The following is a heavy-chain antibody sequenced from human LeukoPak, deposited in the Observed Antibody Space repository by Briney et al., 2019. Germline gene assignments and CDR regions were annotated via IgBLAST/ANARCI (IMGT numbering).Heavy chain of an antibody. CDR2: ISGSGGST. D-gene: IGHD1-26*01. CDR3: AKMKGHPLPKYYMDV. J-gene: IGHJ6*01. Sequence: GGSLRLSCAASGFTFSSYEMSWVRQAPGKGLEWVSAISGSGGSTYYADSVKGRFTISRDNSKNTLYLEMNSLRAEDTAIYYCAKMKGHPLPKYYMDVWGQGTTVTVSS. CDR1: GFTFSSYE. V-gene: IGHV3-23*01.